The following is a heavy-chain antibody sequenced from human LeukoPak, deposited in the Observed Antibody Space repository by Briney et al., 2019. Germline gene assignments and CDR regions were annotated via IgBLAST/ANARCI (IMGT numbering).Heavy chain of an antibody. Sequence: GGSLRLSCAASGFTFSDNWMHWVRQAPGKGLVWISHVHRDGISTSYADSVKGRFTISRDNAKNTVDLQMNSLAAEDTAVYYCARGGSGCFDIWGQGTLVTVSS. D-gene: IGHD1-26*01. V-gene: IGHV3-74*01. J-gene: IGHJ3*02. CDR1: GFTFSDNW. CDR3: ARGGSGCFDI. CDR2: VHRDGIST.